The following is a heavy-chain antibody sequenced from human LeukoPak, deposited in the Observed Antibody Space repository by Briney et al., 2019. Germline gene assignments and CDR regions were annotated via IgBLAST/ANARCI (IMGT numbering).Heavy chain of an antibody. D-gene: IGHD1-26*01. CDR2: FDPEEGET. V-gene: IGHV1-24*01. CDR1: EYTLTELS. Sequence: ASVKVSCKVYEYTLTELSIHWVRQAPGKGLEWMGGFDPEEGETIYAQKFQGRVTMTEDTSTDTIYMDLSSLRSEDTAVYYRATHLGRYFYYALDVWGQGTTVTVS. CDR3: ATHLGRYFYYALDV. J-gene: IGHJ6*02.